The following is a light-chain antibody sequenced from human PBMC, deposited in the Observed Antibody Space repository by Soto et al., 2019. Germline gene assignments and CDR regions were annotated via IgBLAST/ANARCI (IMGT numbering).Light chain of an antibody. CDR1: SSDVGAYNY. Sequence: QSALTQPASVSGSPGQSITISCTGTSSDVGAYNYVSWYQQHPGRAPKLMIYDVRSRPSGASNRFSGSKSGNTASLTISGLQAEDEADYYCSSYASSGSVVFGGGTQLTVL. CDR3: SSYASSGSVV. CDR2: DVR. V-gene: IGLV2-14*03. J-gene: IGLJ2*01.